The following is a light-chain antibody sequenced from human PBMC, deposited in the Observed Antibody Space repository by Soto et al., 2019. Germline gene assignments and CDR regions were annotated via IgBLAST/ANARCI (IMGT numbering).Light chain of an antibody. J-gene: IGKJ2*01. CDR1: QSVSRSY. Sequence: DIALTQSPGTLSLSPGERATLSCRASQSVSRSYLAWYQQKPGQAPRILIYGASSRATGIPDRFSGSGSGTDFTLTISRLEPEDFAEYYCQQYGSSSYTFGQGTKLEIK. CDR3: QQYGSSSYT. V-gene: IGKV3-20*01. CDR2: GAS.